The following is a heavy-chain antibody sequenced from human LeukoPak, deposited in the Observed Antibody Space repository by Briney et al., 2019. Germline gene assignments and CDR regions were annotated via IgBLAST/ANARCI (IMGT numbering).Heavy chain of an antibody. V-gene: IGHV3-30*02. CDR3: ARDTVAVAGTFDY. CDR1: GFRLSTYG. CDR2: IRNVGNDK. Sequence: PGGSLRLSCVVSGFRLSTYGMHWVRQAPGKGLEWVSFIRNVGNDKYYAQSVKGRFTISRDDSKNTQYLQMNSLRGEDTAMYYCARDTVAVAGTFDYWGQGTLVTVSS. D-gene: IGHD6-19*01. J-gene: IGHJ4*02.